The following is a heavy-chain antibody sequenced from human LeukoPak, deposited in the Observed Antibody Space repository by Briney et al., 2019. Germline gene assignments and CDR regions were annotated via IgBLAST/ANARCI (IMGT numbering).Heavy chain of an antibody. CDR1: GGSFSGYY. V-gene: IGHV4-34*01. CDR2: INHSGST. CDR3: ARGRLNWGNFDY. D-gene: IGHD7-27*01. J-gene: IGHJ4*02. Sequence: PETLSLTCAVYGGSFSGYYWSWIRQPPGKGLEWIGEINHSGSTNYNPSLKSRVTISVDTSKNQFSLKLSSVTAADTAVYYCARGRLNWGNFDYWGQGTLVTVSS.